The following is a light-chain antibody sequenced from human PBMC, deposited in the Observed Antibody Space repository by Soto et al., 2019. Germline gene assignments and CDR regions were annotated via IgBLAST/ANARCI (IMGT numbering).Light chain of an antibody. Sequence: ETVMTQSPATLSVSPGERPTLSCRASQSVSSNLAWYQQKPGQAPRLLIYDASTRATGIPARFSGSGSGTEFTLTISSLQSEDFAVYYCQQYNTWPLTFGPGTIVDIK. CDR1: QSVSSN. CDR3: QQYNTWPLT. J-gene: IGKJ3*01. V-gene: IGKV3-15*01. CDR2: DAS.